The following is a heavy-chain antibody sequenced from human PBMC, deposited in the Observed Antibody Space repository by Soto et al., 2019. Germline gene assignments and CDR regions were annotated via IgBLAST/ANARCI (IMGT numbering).Heavy chain of an antibody. CDR3: ASLGSGYNASDI. D-gene: IGHD6-13*01. CDR1: GFTFSSSE. CDR2: LSSSGSTI. V-gene: IGHV3-48*03. Sequence: LRLSCPAPGFTFSSSENNWVLQAPGKVLEWVSYLSSSGSTIYYADSVKGRFTISRDNAKNSLYLQMNSLRAEDTAVYYCASLGSGYNASDIWGQRTMVIVSS. J-gene: IGHJ3*02.